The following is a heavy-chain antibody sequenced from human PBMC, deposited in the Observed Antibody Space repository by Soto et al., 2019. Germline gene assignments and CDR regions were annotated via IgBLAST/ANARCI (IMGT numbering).Heavy chain of an antibody. CDR2: IYYSGST. J-gene: IGHJ5*02. Sequence: QVQLQESGPGLVKPSQTLSLTCIVSGGSISSGDYYWSWVRQPPGKGLEWIGYIYYSGSTYYNPSLKSRVTISADTSKNQFSLKLSSVTAADTAVYYCARAKGLLTVTTSWFAPWGQRTLVTVSS. V-gene: IGHV4-30-4*01. CDR3: ARAKGLLTVTTSWFAP. CDR1: GGSISSGDYY. D-gene: IGHD4-17*01.